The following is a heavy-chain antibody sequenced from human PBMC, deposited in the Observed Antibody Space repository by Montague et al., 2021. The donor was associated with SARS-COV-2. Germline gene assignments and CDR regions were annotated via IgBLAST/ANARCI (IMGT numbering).Heavy chain of an antibody. D-gene: IGHD2-15*01. CDR3: AREGYCSGGTCDSSGPNWFDP. Sequence: SETLSLTCTVSGASFSNYYWSWIRQPPGKGLEWIGYIYYTGTTNYNPSLKSRVTISVDTSKTQFSLKLTSVTAADTAVYYCAREGYCSGGTCDSSGPNWFDPWGQGTLVTVSS. V-gene: IGHV4-59*01. J-gene: IGHJ5*02. CDR2: IYYTGTT. CDR1: GASFSNYY.